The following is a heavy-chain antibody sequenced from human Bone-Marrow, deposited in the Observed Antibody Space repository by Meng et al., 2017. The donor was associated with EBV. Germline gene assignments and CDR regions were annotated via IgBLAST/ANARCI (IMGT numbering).Heavy chain of an antibody. J-gene: IGHJ4*02. CDR3: ARAGPATAAGTPSRY. D-gene: IGHD6-13*01. CDR2: ISAYNGNT. Sequence: QVRLGRSGAGGRKPGASVKVSCKASGYTFTSYGISWVRQAPGQGLEWMGWISAYNGNTNYAQKLQGRVTMTTDTSTSTAYMELRSLRSDDTAVYYCARAGPATAAGTPSRYWGQGTLVTVSS. CDR1: GYTFTSYG. V-gene: IGHV1-18*01.